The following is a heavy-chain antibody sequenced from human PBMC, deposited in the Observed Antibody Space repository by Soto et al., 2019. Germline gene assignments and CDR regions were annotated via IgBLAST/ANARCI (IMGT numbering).Heavy chain of an antibody. J-gene: IGHJ4*02. V-gene: IGHV1-18*01. CDR3: ERGGTPIDY. CDR2: ISAYNGNT. Sequence: QVQLVQSGAEVKKPGASVKVSCKASGYTFTNFGISWVRQAPGQGLEWMGWISAYNGNTNYAPKFQGRVTMTTDTSTSTAYMAVRSLRFDDSAVYYCERGGTPIDYWGKGTLVTVSS. CDR1: GYTFTNFG. D-gene: IGHD3-16*01.